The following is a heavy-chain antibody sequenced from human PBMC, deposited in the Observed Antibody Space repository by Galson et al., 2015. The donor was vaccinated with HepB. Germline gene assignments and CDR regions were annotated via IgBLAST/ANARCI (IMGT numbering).Heavy chain of an antibody. Sequence: SVKVSCKASGGTFSSYAMSWVRQAPGQGLEWMGGINPIFGTANYAQKFQGRVTIPADESTSTAYMELSSLRSEDTAVYYCASSQDTAMVLDYWGQGTLVTVSS. D-gene: IGHD5-18*01. CDR2: INPIFGTA. J-gene: IGHJ4*02. CDR3: ASSQDTAMVLDY. V-gene: IGHV1-69*13. CDR1: GGTFSSYA.